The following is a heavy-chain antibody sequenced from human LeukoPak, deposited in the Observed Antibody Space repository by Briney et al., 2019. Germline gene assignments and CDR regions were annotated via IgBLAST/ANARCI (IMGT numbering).Heavy chain of an antibody. D-gene: IGHD2-2*01. Sequence: PGRSLRLSCAASGFTFSSYAMHWVRQAPGKGLVWVSRINTDGSSTSYADSVKGRFTISRDNAKNTLYLQMNSLRAEDTAVYYCAYCSSTSCSRWGQGTLVTVSS. V-gene: IGHV3-74*01. CDR2: INTDGSST. J-gene: IGHJ4*02. CDR3: AYCSSTSCSR. CDR1: GFTFSSYA.